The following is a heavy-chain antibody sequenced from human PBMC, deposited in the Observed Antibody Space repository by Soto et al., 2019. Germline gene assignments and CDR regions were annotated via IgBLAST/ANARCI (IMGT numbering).Heavy chain of an antibody. J-gene: IGHJ3*02. CDR3: AKFGDSYGPESDAFDI. V-gene: IGHV3-30*18. CDR2: IPYDGSNK. Sequence: GSLRLSCAASGFTFSSYGMHWVRQAPGKGLEWVAVIPYDGSNKYYADSVKGRFTISRDNSKNTLYLQMNSLRAEDTAVYYCAKFGDSYGPESDAFDIWGQGTMVTVSS. D-gene: IGHD5-18*01. CDR1: GFTFSSYG.